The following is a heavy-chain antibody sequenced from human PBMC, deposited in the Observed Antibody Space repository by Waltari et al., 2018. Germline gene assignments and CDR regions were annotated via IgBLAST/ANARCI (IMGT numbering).Heavy chain of an antibody. J-gene: IGHJ4*02. Sequence: QVQLQQWGAGLLKPSETLSLTCAVYGGSFSGYYWSWIRQPPGKGLEWIGEINHSGSTNYTPSLKSRVTISVDTSKNQFSLKLSSVTAADTAVYYCAREVITFGGVIVPLGYWGQGTLVTVSS. CDR2: INHSGST. V-gene: IGHV4-34*01. CDR3: AREVITFGGVIVPLGY. D-gene: IGHD3-16*02. CDR1: GGSFSGYY.